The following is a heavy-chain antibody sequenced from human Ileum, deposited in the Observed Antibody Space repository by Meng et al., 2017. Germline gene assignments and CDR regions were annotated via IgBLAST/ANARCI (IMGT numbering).Heavy chain of an antibody. CDR1: GDYVTTSHYQ. D-gene: IGHD7-27*01. Sequence: LESGPGLVQSSATPSLIVTVSGDYVTTSHYQWGWIRQPPGKGLEWIGYASTNYNPSLKSRLTISLDTSKNQVSLKLTSVTAADTAVYYCARDHWGSLDYWGQGILVTVSS. J-gene: IGHJ4*02. CDR3: ARDHWGSLDY. CDR2: AST. V-gene: IGHV4-61*01.